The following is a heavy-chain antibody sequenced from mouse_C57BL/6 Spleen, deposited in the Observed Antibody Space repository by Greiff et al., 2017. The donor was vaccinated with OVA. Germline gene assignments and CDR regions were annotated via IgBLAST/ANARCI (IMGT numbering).Heavy chain of an antibody. CDR3: ARVHYDHDVYFDY. V-gene: IGHV3-6*01. CDR2: ISYDGSN. J-gene: IGHJ2*01. CDR1: GYSITSGYY. D-gene: IGHD2-4*01. Sequence: EVKLVESGPGLVKPSQSLSLTCSVTGYSITSGYYWNWIRQFPGNKLEWMGYISYDGSNNYNPSLKNRISITRDTSKNQFFLKLNSVTTEDTATYYCARVHYDHDVYFDYWGQGTTLTVSS.